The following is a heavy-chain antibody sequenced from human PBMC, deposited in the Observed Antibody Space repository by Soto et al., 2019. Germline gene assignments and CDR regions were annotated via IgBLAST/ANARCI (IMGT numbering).Heavy chain of an antibody. J-gene: IGHJ4*02. D-gene: IGHD1-1*01. V-gene: IGHV1-69*06. CDR2: IIPIFGTA. CDR1: GGTFSSYT. CDR3: AAPSFFSYKGYFDY. Sequence: SVKVSCKASGGTFSSYTISWVRQAPGQGLEWMGGIIPIFGTANYAQKFQGRVTITADKSTSTAYMELSSLRSEDTAVYYCAAPSFFSYKGYFDYWGQGTLVTVSS.